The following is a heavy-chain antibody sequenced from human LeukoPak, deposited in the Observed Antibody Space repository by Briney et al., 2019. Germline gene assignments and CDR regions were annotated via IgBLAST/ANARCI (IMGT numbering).Heavy chain of an antibody. CDR2: IYYSGAT. V-gene: IGHV4-39*01. Sequence: SETLSLTCTVSGGSISSSSYYWGWIRQPPGKGLEWIGTIYYSGATYYNPSLKSRVTISVDTSKNQFSLKLRSVTAADTAVYYCARRPYSSSSGLATYMDVWGKGTTVTVSS. J-gene: IGHJ6*03. D-gene: IGHD6-6*01. CDR3: ARRPYSSSSGLATYMDV. CDR1: GGSISSSSYY.